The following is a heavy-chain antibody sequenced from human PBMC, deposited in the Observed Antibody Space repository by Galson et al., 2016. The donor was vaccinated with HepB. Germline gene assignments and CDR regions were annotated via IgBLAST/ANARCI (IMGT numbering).Heavy chain of an antibody. CDR2: ISSDGTST. V-gene: IGHV3-48*02. J-gene: IGHJ5*02. CDR1: GFNLSGYT. D-gene: IGHD2-15*01. CDR3: ARDTGVVPCFDP. Sequence: SLRLSCADSGFNLSGYTLYSLRQAPGKGLEWVSHISSDGTSTQYADSVKGRFTISRDNAKNSLYLQMTSLRDEDTGLYFCARDTGVVPCFDPWGQGTLVTVSS.